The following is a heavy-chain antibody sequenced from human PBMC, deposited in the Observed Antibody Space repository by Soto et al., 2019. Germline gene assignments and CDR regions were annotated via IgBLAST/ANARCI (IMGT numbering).Heavy chain of an antibody. V-gene: IGHV4-61*01. D-gene: IGHD5-12*01. CDR3: ARVVRPLQLNWFDP. CDR2: VYYTGST. Sequence: QVQLQESGPGLVKPSETLSLTCTVSGGSVSSDIYYWSWIRQPPGKALEWIGYVYYTGSTNYNPSLKSRVTMSVDTSKNQFSLEVSSVTAADTAVYYCARVVRPLQLNWFDPWGQGTLVTVSS. J-gene: IGHJ5*02. CDR1: GGSVSSDIYY.